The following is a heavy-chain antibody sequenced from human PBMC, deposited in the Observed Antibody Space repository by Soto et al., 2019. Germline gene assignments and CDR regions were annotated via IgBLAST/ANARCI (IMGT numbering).Heavy chain of an antibody. Sequence: QAHLVESGGGVVQPGGSLRLSCAASGFTFSSYAMHWVRQAPGKGLEWVALMWYDRSHKYYAESVKGRFNISRDESKNTLFLHMSGLSAEDTAVYYCSRERSWRAGYYSGIDVWGQGTTVTVS. D-gene: IGHD6-19*01. CDR2: MWYDRSHK. CDR1: GFTFSSYA. J-gene: IGHJ6*02. CDR3: SRERSWRAGYYSGIDV. V-gene: IGHV3-33*01.